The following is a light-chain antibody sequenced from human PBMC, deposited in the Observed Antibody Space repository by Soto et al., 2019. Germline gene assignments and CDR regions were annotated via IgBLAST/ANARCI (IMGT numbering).Light chain of an antibody. CDR1: QSIANY. V-gene: IGKV1-39*01. CDR3: QQDLRPPLT. J-gene: IGKJ3*01. Sequence: DIQMTQSPSTLSASVGDRVTITCRASQSIANYLNWYQQKPGKAPKLLIYAASTLQRGVPSRFSASGSGTDFTLTISSLQPEDFATYYCQQDLRPPLTFGPGTRWIS. CDR2: AAS.